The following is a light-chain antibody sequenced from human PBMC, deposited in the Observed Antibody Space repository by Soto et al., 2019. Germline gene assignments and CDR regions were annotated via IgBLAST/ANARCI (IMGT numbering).Light chain of an antibody. J-gene: IGLJ2*01. CDR2: EGS. Sequence: QSALTQPASVSGSPGQSITISCTGTSSDVGSYNLVSWYQQHPGKAPKLMIYEGSKRPSGVSNRFSGSKSGNTASLTISGLQADDEADYYCCSYAADVVFGGGTKLTVL. V-gene: IGLV2-23*01. CDR3: CSYAADVV. CDR1: SSDVGSYNL.